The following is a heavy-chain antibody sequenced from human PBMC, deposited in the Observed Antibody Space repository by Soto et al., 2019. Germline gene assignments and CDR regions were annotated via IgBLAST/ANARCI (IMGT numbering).Heavy chain of an antibody. Sequence: GGSLRLSCAASGFTFSNYVMHWVRQAPGKGLEWVAKVSYDGSNKYYADSVKGRFTISRDNSKNTLYLQMNSLRPEDTALYYCARDYSSYGPFDYWGQGTLVTVSS. CDR3: ARDYSSYGPFDY. J-gene: IGHJ4*02. CDR2: VSYDGSNK. V-gene: IGHV3-30*03. D-gene: IGHD5-18*01. CDR1: GFTFSNYV.